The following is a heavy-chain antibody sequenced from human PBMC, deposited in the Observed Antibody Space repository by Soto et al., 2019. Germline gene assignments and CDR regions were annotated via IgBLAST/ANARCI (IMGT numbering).Heavy chain of an antibody. Sequence: EVQLVESGGGLVQPGGSLRLSCAASGFTFSSYSMNWVRQAPGKGLEWVSYISSSSSTIYYAASVKGRFTISRDNAKNSLYLQRNSLRDEDTAVYYCARDAGYSYAPFDYWGQGPLVTVSS. CDR1: GFTFSSYS. CDR2: ISSSSSTI. V-gene: IGHV3-48*02. CDR3: ARDAGYSYAPFDY. J-gene: IGHJ4*02. D-gene: IGHD5-18*01.